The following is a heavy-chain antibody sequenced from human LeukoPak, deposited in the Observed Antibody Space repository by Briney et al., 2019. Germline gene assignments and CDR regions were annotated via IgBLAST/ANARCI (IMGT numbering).Heavy chain of an antibody. CDR3: ARCGGDCYPGGAFDI. D-gene: IGHD2-21*02. CDR1: GFTVSGNY. J-gene: IGHJ3*02. CDR2: MYSRGNT. V-gene: IGHV3-53*01. Sequence: PGGSLRLSCAASGFTVSGNYMSWVRQAPGKGLEWVSIMYSRGNTHYADSVKGRFTISRDNSKNTLYLQMNSLSAENTAVYYCARCGGDCYPGGAFDIWGQGTMVTVS.